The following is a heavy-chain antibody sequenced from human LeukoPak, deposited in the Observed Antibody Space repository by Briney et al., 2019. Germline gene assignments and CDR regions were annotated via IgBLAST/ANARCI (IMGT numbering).Heavy chain of an antibody. CDR3: TRDQIYCSGGYCYFDY. J-gene: IGHJ4*02. CDR2: ITGGGGST. CDR1: GFTFSGYA. D-gene: IGHD2-15*01. Sequence: GGSLRLSCAASGFTFSGYAMTWVRQAPGKGLEWVSAITGGGGSTHYADSVKGRFTISRDNSRNTLFLQMNSLRAEDTAVYYCTRDQIYCSGGYCYFDYWGQGTLVTVSS. V-gene: IGHV3-23*01.